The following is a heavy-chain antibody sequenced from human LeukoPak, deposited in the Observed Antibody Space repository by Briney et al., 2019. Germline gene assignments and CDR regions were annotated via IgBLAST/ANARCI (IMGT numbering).Heavy chain of an antibody. J-gene: IGHJ4*02. D-gene: IGHD2-21*02. Sequence: GGSLRLSCAASGFTFSSYAMSWVRQAPGKGLEWVSAISGSGGSTYYADSAKGRFTISRDNSKNTLYLQMNSLRAEDTAVYYCAKGAIAYCGGDCYYFDYWGQGTLVTVSS. CDR1: GFTFSSYA. V-gene: IGHV3-23*01. CDR3: AKGAIAYCGGDCYYFDY. CDR2: ISGSGGST.